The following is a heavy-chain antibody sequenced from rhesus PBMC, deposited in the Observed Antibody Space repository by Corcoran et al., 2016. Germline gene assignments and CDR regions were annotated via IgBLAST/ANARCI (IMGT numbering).Heavy chain of an antibody. D-gene: IGHD4-29*01. V-gene: IGHV4-122*02. CDR3: ARDPYGISYYFDY. CDR1: GYYISSGYG. J-gene: IGHJ4*01. Sequence: QLQLQESGPGLVKPSETLSLTCAVSGYYISSGYGWTWIHQPPRNGLQWIGYISYRGSTRYNPSLKGPVTISRDTYKNQFSLKLSSVTAAYTAVYYWARDPYGISYYFDYWGQRVLVTVSS. CDR2: ISYRGST.